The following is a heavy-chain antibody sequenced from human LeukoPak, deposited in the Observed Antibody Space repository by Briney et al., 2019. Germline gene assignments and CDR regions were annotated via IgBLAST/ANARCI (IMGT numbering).Heavy chain of an antibody. D-gene: IGHD1-14*01. V-gene: IGHV3-7*01. Sequence: GGSLRLSCAASGFTFTKYWMTWVRQAPGKGLEWVGNIKQDGSDKNYMDSVKGRFTISRDNTKNSVYLQVSSLRAEDTAVYYCAREVWGPEYWGQGTLVTVSS. J-gene: IGHJ4*02. CDR3: AREVWGPEY. CDR2: IKQDGSDK. CDR1: GFTFTKYW.